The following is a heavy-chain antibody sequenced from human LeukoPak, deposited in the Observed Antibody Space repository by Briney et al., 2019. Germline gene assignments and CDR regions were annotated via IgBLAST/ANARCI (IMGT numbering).Heavy chain of an antibody. CDR2: IRYNGNNQ. V-gene: IGHV3-30*02. Sequence: GGSLRLSCAASGFTFNNYGMHWVRQAPGKGLEWVAFIRYNGNNQYYADSVKGRFTISRDNSKNTLYLQMNSLRAEDTAVYYCAKEPVGGYDLSSYWGQGTLVTVSS. CDR1: GFTFNNYG. CDR3: AKEPVGGYDLSSY. D-gene: IGHD5-12*01. J-gene: IGHJ4*02.